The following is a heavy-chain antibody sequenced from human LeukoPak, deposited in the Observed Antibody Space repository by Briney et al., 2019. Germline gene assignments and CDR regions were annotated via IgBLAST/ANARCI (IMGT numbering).Heavy chain of an antibody. V-gene: IGHV3-11*01. Sequence: GGSLRLSCAASGFTFSDYYMSWIRQAPGKGLEWVSYISSSGSTIYYADSVKGRFTISRENAKNSLYLQMNSLRAEDTAVYYCARDKGSIPDVSFDYWGQGALVTVSS. D-gene: IGHD1-14*01. J-gene: IGHJ4*02. CDR3: ARDKGSIPDVSFDY. CDR1: GFTFSDYY. CDR2: ISSSGSTI.